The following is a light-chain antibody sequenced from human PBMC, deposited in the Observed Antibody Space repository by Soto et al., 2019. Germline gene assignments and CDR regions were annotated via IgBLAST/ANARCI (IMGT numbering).Light chain of an antibody. V-gene: IGKV3-15*01. CDR2: NSS. CDR1: QSVSTN. J-gene: IGKJ1*01. CDR3: QQYSNWPPWT. Sequence: EIVMTQSPATLSMSPGERATLSCRASQSVSTNSAWYQQRPGQAPRLLIYNSSTRATGIPARFSGSGSGTEFTLTISSLQSEDFAVYYCQQYSNWPPWTFGQGTKVDI.